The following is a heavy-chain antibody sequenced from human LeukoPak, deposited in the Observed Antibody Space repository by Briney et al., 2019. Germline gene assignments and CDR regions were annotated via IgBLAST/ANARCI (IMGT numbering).Heavy chain of an antibody. CDR1: GFTFSSYA. J-gene: IGHJ4*02. CDR3: ARVRRYYGSGASFDY. CDR2: ISYDGSNK. D-gene: IGHD3-10*01. V-gene: IGHV3-30-3*01. Sequence: GGSLRLSCAASGFTFSSYAMHWVRQAPGKGLEWVAVISYDGSNKYYADSVKGRFTISRDNSKNTLYLQMNSLRAEDTAVYYCARVRRYYGSGASFDYWGQGTLVTVSS.